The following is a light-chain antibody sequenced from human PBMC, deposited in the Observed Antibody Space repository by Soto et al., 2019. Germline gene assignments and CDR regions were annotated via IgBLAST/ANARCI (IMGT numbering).Light chain of an antibody. J-gene: IGLJ1*01. CDR2: DVS. V-gene: IGLV2-14*03. CDR3: SSYTSSDTYF. CDR1: SSDVGCYNY. Sequence: QSALTQPASVSGSPGQSITISCTGTSSDVGCYNYVSWYQQYPGKAPKLMIYDVSHRPSGVSYRFSGSKSGNMASLTISGLQPEDEADYYCSSYTSSDTYFFGTGTKLTVL.